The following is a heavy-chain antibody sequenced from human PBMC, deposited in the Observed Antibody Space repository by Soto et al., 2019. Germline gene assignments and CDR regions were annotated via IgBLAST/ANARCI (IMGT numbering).Heavy chain of an antibody. D-gene: IGHD4-4*01. CDR1: GCSISRYY. V-gene: IGHV4-59*01. CDR3: AASAPAYSNYYMDV. CDR2: ISYSGST. Sequence: ASETLSLTCTVSGCSISRYYLIWIRQPPGKGLGWIGYISYSGSTNYNPSLKSRVTISVDTSKNQFSLKLSSVTAADTAVYYCAASAPAYSNYYMDVWGKGTTVTVSS. J-gene: IGHJ6*03.